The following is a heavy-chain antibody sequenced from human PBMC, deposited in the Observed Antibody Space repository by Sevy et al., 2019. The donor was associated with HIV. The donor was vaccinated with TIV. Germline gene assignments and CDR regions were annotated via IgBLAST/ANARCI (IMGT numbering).Heavy chain of an antibody. CDR1: GFTFSSYA. J-gene: IGHJ5*02. V-gene: IGHV3-30*04. Sequence: GGSLRLSCVASGFTFSSYAMHWVRQAPGKGLEWVAVISYDGSNKYYADSVKGRFTISRDNSKNTLYLQMNSLRAEDTAVYYCAREGWESPDFWFDPWGQGTLVTVSS. D-gene: IGHD1-26*01. CDR3: AREGWESPDFWFDP. CDR2: ISYDGSNK.